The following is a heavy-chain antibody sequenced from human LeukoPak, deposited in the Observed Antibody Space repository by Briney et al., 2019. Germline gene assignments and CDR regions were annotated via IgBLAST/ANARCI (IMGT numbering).Heavy chain of an antibody. CDR1: GYTLTELS. V-gene: IGHV1-24*01. CDR3: ATGVIRYFDWLLSPSTFDI. J-gene: IGHJ3*02. CDR2: FDLEDGET. Sequence: ASVKVSCKVSGYTLTELSMHWVRQAPGKGLEWMGGFDLEDGETIYAQKFQGRVTMTEDTSTDTAYMELSSLRSEDTAVYYCATGVIRYFDWLLSPSTFDIWGQGTMVTVSS. D-gene: IGHD3-9*01.